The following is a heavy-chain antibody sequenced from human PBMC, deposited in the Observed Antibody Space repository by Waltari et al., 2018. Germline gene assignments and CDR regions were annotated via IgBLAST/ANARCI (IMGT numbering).Heavy chain of an antibody. Sequence: QLQLQESGPGLGKPSETLSLTRTVSGGSVGNRGCYRGGFRQSPGEGLEWIGSIFYSGITSYNPSLKSRLTVSLYTSKNQFSLKLTSATAADTAVYYCARQSELTTIDYWGQGALVTVSS. J-gene: IGHJ4*02. CDR2: IFYSGIT. V-gene: IGHV4-39*07. CDR1: GGSVGNRGCY. D-gene: IGHD1-1*01. CDR3: ARQSELTTIDY.